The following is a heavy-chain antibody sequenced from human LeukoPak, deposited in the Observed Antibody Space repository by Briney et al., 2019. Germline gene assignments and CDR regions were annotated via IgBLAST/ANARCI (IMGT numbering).Heavy chain of an antibody. Sequence: GGSLRLSCEASGLTFSSYGMSWVRQAPGKGLEWVSYISGSSSPIYYADSVKGRFTTSRDNAKTSLYLQMNSLRAGDTAVYYCARGLYGSGTYELDYWGQGTPVTVSS. D-gene: IGHD3-10*01. CDR1: GLTFSSYG. V-gene: IGHV3-48*01. CDR3: ARGLYGSGTYELDY. J-gene: IGHJ4*02. CDR2: ISGSSSPI.